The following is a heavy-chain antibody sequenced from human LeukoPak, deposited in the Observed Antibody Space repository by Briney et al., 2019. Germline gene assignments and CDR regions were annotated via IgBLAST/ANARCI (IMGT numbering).Heavy chain of an antibody. CDR1: GYTFTSYG. V-gene: IGHV1-18*01. Sequence: ASVRVSCKASGYTFTSYGISWVRQAPGQGLEWMGWISAYNGNTNYAQKLQGRVTMTTDTSTSSAYMELRSLRSDDTAVYYCASKSGTAEDGFDIWGQGTMVTVSS. CDR3: ASKSGTAEDGFDI. J-gene: IGHJ3*02. D-gene: IGHD6-25*01. CDR2: ISAYNGNT.